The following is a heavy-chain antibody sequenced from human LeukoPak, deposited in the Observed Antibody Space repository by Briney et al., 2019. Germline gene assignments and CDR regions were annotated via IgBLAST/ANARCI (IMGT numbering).Heavy chain of an antibody. Sequence: GASVKVSCKASGYTFTGYYMHWVRQAPGQGPEWMGWMNPNSGNTGYAQKFQGRVTITRNTSISTAYMELRSLRSDDTAVYYCARTGAAAGKRYFDYWGQGTLVTVSS. V-gene: IGHV1-8*03. J-gene: IGHJ4*02. D-gene: IGHD6-13*01. CDR1: GYTFTGYY. CDR3: ARTGAAAGKRYFDY. CDR2: MNPNSGNT.